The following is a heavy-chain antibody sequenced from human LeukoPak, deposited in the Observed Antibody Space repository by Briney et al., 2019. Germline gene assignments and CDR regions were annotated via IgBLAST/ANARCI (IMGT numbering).Heavy chain of an antibody. V-gene: IGHV3-30-3*01. J-gene: IGHJ6*02. D-gene: IGHD1-26*01. CDR3: AREQSESYRYYGMDV. CDR2: MSYDGSEK. Sequence: PGRSLRLSCAASGFTFSNYPVHWVRQAPGKGLEWVAVMSYDGSEKFYADSVKGRFTISRDISRSTMYLQMNSLRAEDTAVYYCAREQSESYRYYGMDVWGLGTTVTVSS. CDR1: GFTFSNYP.